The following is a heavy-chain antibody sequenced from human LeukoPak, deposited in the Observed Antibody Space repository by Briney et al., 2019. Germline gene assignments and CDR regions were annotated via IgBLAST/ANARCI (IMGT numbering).Heavy chain of an antibody. Sequence: GRSLRLSCAASGFTFSSYGMHWVRQAPGKGLEWVSSISSSSSYIYYADSVKGRFTISRDNAKNSLYLQMNSLRAEDTAVYYCARGGYYYYGMDVWGQGTTVTVSS. V-gene: IGHV3-21*01. CDR3: ARGGYYYYGMDV. CDR1: GFTFSSYG. J-gene: IGHJ6*02. CDR2: ISSSSSYI.